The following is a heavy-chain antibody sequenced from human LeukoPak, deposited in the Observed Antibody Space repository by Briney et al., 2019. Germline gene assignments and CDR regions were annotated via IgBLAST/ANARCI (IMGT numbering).Heavy chain of an antibody. CDR3: ARGAKVPSDYFDY. CDR1: GYTFTGYY. V-gene: IGHV1-2*06. CDR2: INPNSGGT. D-gene: IGHD1-1*01. J-gene: IGHJ4*02. Sequence: ASVKVSCKASGYTFTGYYMHWVRQAPGQGLEWMGRINPNSGGTNYAQKFQGRVTMTRDTSISTAYMELSRPRSDDTAVYYCARGAKVPSDYFDYWGQGTLVTVSS.